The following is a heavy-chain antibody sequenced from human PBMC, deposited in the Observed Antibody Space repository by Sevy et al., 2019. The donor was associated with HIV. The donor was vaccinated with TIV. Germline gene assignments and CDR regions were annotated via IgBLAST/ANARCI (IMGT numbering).Heavy chain of an antibody. D-gene: IGHD5-18*01. J-gene: IGHJ4*02. V-gene: IGHV3-30*03. CDR3: AAGHSFGDY. CDR1: GFTFSSYG. Sequence: GGSLRLSCAASGFTFSSYGMHWVRQAPGKGLEWVARISNDGSNKYYADSVKGRFTISRDNSKNTLSLQMSSLRAEDTAVYYCAAGHSFGDYWGQGTLVTVSS. CDR2: ISNDGSNK.